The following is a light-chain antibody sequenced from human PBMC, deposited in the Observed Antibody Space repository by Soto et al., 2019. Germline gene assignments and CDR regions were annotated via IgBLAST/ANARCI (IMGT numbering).Light chain of an antibody. J-gene: IGLJ1*01. CDR1: TSDVGGYNY. CDR3: FSYTTSSAPYV. V-gene: IGLV2-14*01. Sequence: QSALTQPASVSGSPGQSTTISCTGTTSDVGGYNYVSWYQQHPGKAPKLLIYEVSNRPSGVSNRFSGSKSGNTASLTISGLQAEDEAAYYCFSYTTSSAPYVFGTGTKVTVL. CDR2: EVS.